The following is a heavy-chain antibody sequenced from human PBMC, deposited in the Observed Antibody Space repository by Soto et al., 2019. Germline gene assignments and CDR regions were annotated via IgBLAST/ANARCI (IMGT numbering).Heavy chain of an antibody. Sequence: QVQLVQSGAEVKKPGSSVKVSCKASGGTFSSYAISWVRQAPGQGLEWMGGIIPIFGTANYAQKFQGRVTITADESTSTAYMELSSLRSEDTAVYYCAAELDTESVRVTTGYYGMDVWGQGTTVTVSS. J-gene: IGHJ6*02. CDR3: AAELDTESVRVTTGYYGMDV. D-gene: IGHD5-18*01. CDR2: IIPIFGTA. CDR1: GGTFSSYA. V-gene: IGHV1-69*12.